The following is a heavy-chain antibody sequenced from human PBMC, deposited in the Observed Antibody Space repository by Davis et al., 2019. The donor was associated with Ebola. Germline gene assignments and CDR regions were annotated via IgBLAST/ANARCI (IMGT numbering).Heavy chain of an antibody. CDR1: RHTFTNYW. CDR2: IYPGDSDT. Sequence: WGSLRLSCKGSRHTFTNYWIGWVRQLPGKGLEWMGIIYPGDSDTRYSPSFQGQVTISADESISTTYLHWGSLKASDTAMYYCAKGGYEFDYWGQGTLVTVSS. CDR3: AKGGYEFDY. D-gene: IGHD1-1*01. J-gene: IGHJ4*02. V-gene: IGHV5-51*01.